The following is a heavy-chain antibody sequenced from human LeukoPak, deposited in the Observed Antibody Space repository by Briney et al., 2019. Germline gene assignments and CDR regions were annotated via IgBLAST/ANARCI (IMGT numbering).Heavy chain of an antibody. CDR1: ADSLSSGGHY. D-gene: IGHD3-10*01. CDR3: ARGGNRFGGFYFDY. Sequence: SETLSLTCTVSADSLSSGGHYWAWIRQLPGKGLESLGFIHHSGSSRHNPSLKDRVAISVDASRKQFALRLSSVTAADTAIYCCARGGNRFGGFYFDYWGQGIQVIVSS. J-gene: IGHJ4*02. V-gene: IGHV4-31*03. CDR2: IHHSGSS.